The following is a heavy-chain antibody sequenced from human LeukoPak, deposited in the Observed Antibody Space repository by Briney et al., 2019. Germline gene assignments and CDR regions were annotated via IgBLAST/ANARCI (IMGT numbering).Heavy chain of an antibody. CDR1: GFPSSLYW. J-gene: IGHJ3*02. D-gene: IGHD3-3*01. CDR2: IKFDGSGK. V-gene: IGHV3-7*01. Sequence: GGSLRLSCAASGFPSSLYWMNWVRQAPGKGPEWVANIKFDGSGKYYVDSVKGRFTISRDNANNSLYLQLNSLRVEDTALYFCARSYKSGGFWSDRKDAFDIWGQGTMVTVSS. CDR3: ARSYKSGGFWSDRKDAFDI.